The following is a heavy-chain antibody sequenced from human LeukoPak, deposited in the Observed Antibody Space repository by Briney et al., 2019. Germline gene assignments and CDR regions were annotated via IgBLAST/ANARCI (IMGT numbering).Heavy chain of an antibody. CDR3: ARPRYCSSTSCLMPDY. D-gene: IGHD2-2*01. Sequence: GASVKVSCKASGYTFTSYGISWVRQAPGQGLEWMGWISAYNGNTNYAQKLQGRVTMTTDTSTSTAYMELRSLRSDDTAVYYCARPRYCSSTSCLMPDYWGQGPLVTVSS. CDR1: GYTFTSYG. J-gene: IGHJ4*02. CDR2: ISAYNGNT. V-gene: IGHV1-18*04.